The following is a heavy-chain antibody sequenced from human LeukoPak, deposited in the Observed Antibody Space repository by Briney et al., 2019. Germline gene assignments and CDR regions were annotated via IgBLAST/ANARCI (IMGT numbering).Heavy chain of an antibody. CDR2: IDNDGGST. J-gene: IGHJ4*02. Sequence: PGGSLRLSCAASGFTFHSYWMHWVRQAPGKGLVWVSRIDNDGGSTTYADSVKGRFTISRDNAKNSLYLQMNSLRAEDTAVYYCARESTPFYWGQGTLVTVSS. CDR3: ARESTPFY. V-gene: IGHV3-74*01. CDR1: GFTFHSYW.